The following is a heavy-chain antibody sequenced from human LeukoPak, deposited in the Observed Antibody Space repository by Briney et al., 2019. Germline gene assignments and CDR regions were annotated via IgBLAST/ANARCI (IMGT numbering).Heavy chain of an antibody. CDR3: ARSPHGSGRSFQRAFDI. V-gene: IGHV4-34*01. CDR2: INHNGST. D-gene: IGHD3-10*01. Sequence: SETLSLTCAVYGGSFSGYYWSWIRQPPGKGLEWIGEINHNGSTNYNPSLKSRVTISVDTSKNQFSLKLSSVTAADTAVYNCARSPHGSGRSFQRAFDIWGQGTMVTVSS. J-gene: IGHJ3*02. CDR1: GGSFSGYY.